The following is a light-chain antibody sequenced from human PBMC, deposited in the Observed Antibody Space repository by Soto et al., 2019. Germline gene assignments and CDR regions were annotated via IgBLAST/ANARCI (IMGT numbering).Light chain of an antibody. CDR3: ATWDGSLSVGV. Sequence: QSALTQPPSVSAAPLQKVTISCSGGSSNLGINFVSWYQQFPGGVPKLLIYENNKRPSGIPDRFSGAKSGTSATLDITGLQAGDEADYYCATWDGSLSVGVFGGGTKVTVL. CDR1: SSNLGINF. V-gene: IGLV1-51*02. CDR2: ENN. J-gene: IGLJ1*01.